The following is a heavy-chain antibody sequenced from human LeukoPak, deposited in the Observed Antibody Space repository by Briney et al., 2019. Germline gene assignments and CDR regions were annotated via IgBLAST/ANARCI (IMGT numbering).Heavy chain of an antibody. V-gene: IGHV5-51*03. CDR1: GYSFTSYW. D-gene: IGHD3-22*01. J-gene: IGHJ5*02. Sequence: GESLKIPCKGSGYSFTSYWIGWVRQMPGKGLEWMGIIYPGDSDTRYSPSFQGQVTISADKSISTAYLQWSSLKASDTAMYYCARRSGYYDSSGYLFDDWGQGTLVTVPS. CDR2: IYPGDSDT. CDR3: ARRSGYYDSSGYLFDD.